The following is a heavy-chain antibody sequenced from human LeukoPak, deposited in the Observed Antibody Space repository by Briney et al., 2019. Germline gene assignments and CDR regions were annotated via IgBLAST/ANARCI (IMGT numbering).Heavy chain of an antibody. D-gene: IGHD6-6*01. Sequence: PGGSLRLSCAASGFTFSSYAMSWVRQAPGKGLEWVAKIDQYRREEYYADSVKGRFIISRDNAKNSVFLQMSSLGADDTAVYYCARQREYQVLFYYNYYMDVWGKGTTVSVSS. CDR3: ARQREYQVLFYYNYYMDV. J-gene: IGHJ6*03. CDR2: IDQYRREE. CDR1: GFTFSSYA. V-gene: IGHV3-7*01.